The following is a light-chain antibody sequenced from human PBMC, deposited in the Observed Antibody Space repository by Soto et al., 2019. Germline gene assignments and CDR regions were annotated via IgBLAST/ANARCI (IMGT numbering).Light chain of an antibody. CDR3: YSSRSSSSTFYV. Sequence: QSALTQPASVSGSPGQSITISCAGTSSDIGGSNYVFWYQQHPGKAPKLMIYGVRNRPSGVSNRFSGSKSGNTASLTISGLQAEDEADYFCYSSRSSSSTFYVFGTGTKLTVL. CDR1: SSDIGGSNY. CDR2: GVR. V-gene: IGLV2-14*03. J-gene: IGLJ1*01.